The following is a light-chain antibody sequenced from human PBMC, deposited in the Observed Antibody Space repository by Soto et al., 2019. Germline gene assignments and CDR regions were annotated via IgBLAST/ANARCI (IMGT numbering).Light chain of an antibody. CDR3: QQYGSSPPYT. CDR2: GAS. CDR1: QSVSSIY. Sequence: EIMLTQSPGTLSLCPGERATLSCRASQSVSSIYLAWYQQKPGQAPRLLIYGASSRATGIPDRFSGSGSGTYFTLTISRLEPEDFAVYYCQQYGSSPPYTFGQGTKLEIK. V-gene: IGKV3-20*01. J-gene: IGKJ2*01.